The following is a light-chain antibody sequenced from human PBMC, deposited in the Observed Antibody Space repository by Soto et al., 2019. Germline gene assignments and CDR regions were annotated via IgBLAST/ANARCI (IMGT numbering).Light chain of an antibody. CDR1: QSVSSTY. CDR3: QQYGNSPWT. V-gene: IGKV3-20*01. Sequence: EIVLTQSPGTLSLSPGERATLSCRASQSVSSTYLAWYQQKPGQAPRLLIYGASRRATDIPARFSGSGSGTDFTLSISRLEPEEFAVYYCQQYGNSPWTFGQGTKVEIK. J-gene: IGKJ1*01. CDR2: GAS.